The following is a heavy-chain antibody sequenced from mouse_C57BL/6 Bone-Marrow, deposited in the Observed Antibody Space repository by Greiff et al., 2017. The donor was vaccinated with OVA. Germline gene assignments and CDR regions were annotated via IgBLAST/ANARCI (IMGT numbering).Heavy chain of an antibody. J-gene: IGHJ4*01. CDR2: IDPSDSYT. Sequence: QVQLQQPGAELVRPGTSVKLSCKASGYTFTRYWLPWVKQRPGQGLEWIGVIDPSDSYTNYNQKFKGKATLTVDTSSSTAYMQLSSLTSEDSAVYYCAVVRPYAMDYWGQGTSVTVSS. CDR1: GYTFTRYW. CDR3: AVVRPYAMDY. D-gene: IGHD2-14*01. V-gene: IGHV1-59*01.